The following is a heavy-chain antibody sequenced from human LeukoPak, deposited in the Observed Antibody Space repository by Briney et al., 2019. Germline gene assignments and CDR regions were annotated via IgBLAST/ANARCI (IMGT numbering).Heavy chain of an antibody. CDR3: ANSRGYGDQNYFCY. CDR1: GGTFSSYA. V-gene: IGHV1-69*06. D-gene: IGHD4-17*01. Sequence: SVKVSCKASGGTFSSYAISWVRQAPGQGLEWMGGIIPIFGTANYAQKFQGRVTITADKSTSTAYMELSSLSSEDTAVYYCANSRGYGDQNYFCYRGPGNLVTVSS. J-gene: IGHJ4*01. CDR2: IIPIFGTA.